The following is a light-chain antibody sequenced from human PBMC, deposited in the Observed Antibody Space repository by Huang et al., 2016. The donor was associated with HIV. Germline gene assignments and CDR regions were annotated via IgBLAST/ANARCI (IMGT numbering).Light chain of an antibody. Sequence: DIQMTQSPSTLSASVGDRVTITCRASQSISSWLAWYQQKPGKAPKLLIYDASSLKRGVPSRFSGSGSGTEFTLTISSLQPDNFATYYCQQYNSYPWTFGQGTKVEIK. J-gene: IGKJ1*01. CDR2: DAS. V-gene: IGKV1-5*01. CDR1: QSISSW. CDR3: QQYNSYPWT.